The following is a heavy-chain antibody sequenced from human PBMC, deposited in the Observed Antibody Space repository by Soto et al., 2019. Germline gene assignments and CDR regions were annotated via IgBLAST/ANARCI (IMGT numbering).Heavy chain of an antibody. D-gene: IGHD6-6*01. CDR2: SCHSVST. CDR1: GGTFSSNNC. CDR3: ASRIGDRPF. Sequence: PSETLSLSCAVSGGTFSSNNCWSWGRAPPGEGLEWIGESCHSVSTNYNPSLEGRITISVDKSKNQFSLRLSSVTAEDTAVYYCASRIGDRPFWGQGTPVTVSS. J-gene: IGHJ4*02. V-gene: IGHV4-4*02.